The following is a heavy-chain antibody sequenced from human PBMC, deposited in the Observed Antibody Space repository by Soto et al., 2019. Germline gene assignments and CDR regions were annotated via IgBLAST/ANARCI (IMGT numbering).Heavy chain of an antibody. J-gene: IGHJ6*02. Sequence: ASVKVSCKASGGTFSSYAISWVRQAPGQGLEWTGGIIPIFGTANYAQKFQGRVTITADKSTSTAYMELSSLRSEDTAVYYCAGCLLRYFDWLLYSYYYGMDVWGQGTTVTVSS. CDR3: AGCLLRYFDWLLYSYYYGMDV. CDR2: IIPIFGTA. V-gene: IGHV1-69*06. D-gene: IGHD3-9*01. CDR1: GGTFSSYA.